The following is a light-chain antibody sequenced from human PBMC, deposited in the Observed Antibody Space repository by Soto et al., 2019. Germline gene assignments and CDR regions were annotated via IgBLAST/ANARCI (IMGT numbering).Light chain of an antibody. V-gene: IGLV4-69*01. CDR2: LNSDGSH. CDR3: QTWGTGIRV. Sequence: QSVLTQSPSASASPGASVKLTCTLNSGHSSYAIAWHQQKPEKGPRYLMILNSDGSHTKGDGIPDRFSGSSSGAERYRTISSLQSEDEADYYCQTWGTGIRVFGGGTKLTVL. J-gene: IGLJ3*02. CDR1: SGHSSYA.